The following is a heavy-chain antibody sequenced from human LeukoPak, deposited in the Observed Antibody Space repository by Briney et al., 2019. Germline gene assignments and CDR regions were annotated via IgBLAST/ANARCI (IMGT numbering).Heavy chain of an antibody. CDR1: GFTLSHYY. CDR3: ARQGSEIDY. V-gene: IGHV3-11*01. Sequence: GGSLRLSCAASGFTLSHYYMTRIRQAPGRGLWSLSCISSSGDTIYYADSVKGRFTASRDNAENSLYLQMNSLRAEDTAMYYCARQGSEIDYWGQGTLVTVSS. CDR2: ISSSGDTI. J-gene: IGHJ4*02.